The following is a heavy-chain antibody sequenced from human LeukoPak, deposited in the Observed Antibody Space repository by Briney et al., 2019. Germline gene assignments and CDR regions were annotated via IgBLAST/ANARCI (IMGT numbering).Heavy chain of an antibody. J-gene: IGHJ4*02. D-gene: IGHD2-21*01. CDR1: GYTLTELS. V-gene: IGHV1-24*01. CDR3: ALSVARGPFDY. CDR2: FDPEDGET. Sequence: ASVTVSCTVSGYTLTELSMHWVRQAPGKGREWVGGFDPEDGETIYAQKFQGRVTMTEDTSTDTAYMELSSLRSEDTAVYYCALSVARGPFDYWGQGTLVTVSS.